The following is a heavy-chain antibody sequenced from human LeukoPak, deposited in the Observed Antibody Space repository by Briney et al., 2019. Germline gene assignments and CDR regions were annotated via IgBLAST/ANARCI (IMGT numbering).Heavy chain of an antibody. D-gene: IGHD2-2*01. CDR2: MNPNSGNT. Sequence: ASVKVSCKASGYTFTSNYMHWVRQAPGQGLEWMGWMNPNSGNTGYAQKFQGRVTITRNTSISTAYMELSRLRSDDTAVYYCARGVPAAIDWFDPWGQGTLVTVSS. J-gene: IGHJ5*02. V-gene: IGHV1-8*03. CDR1: GYTFTSNY. CDR3: ARGVPAAIDWFDP.